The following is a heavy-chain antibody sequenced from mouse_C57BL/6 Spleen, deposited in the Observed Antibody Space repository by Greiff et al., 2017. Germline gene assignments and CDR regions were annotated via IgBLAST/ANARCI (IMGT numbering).Heavy chain of an antibody. CDR2: IDPEDGDT. D-gene: IGHD1-1*01. V-gene: IGHV14-1*01. J-gene: IGHJ2*01. CDR3: TLYPYYGSNYFDY. Sequence: EVKLMESGAELVRPGASVKLSCTASGFNIKDYYMHWVKQRPEQGLEWIGRIDPEDGDTEYAPKFQGKATMTADTSSNTAYLQLSSLTSEDTAVYYCTLYPYYGSNYFDYWGQGTTLTVSS. CDR1: GFNIKDYY.